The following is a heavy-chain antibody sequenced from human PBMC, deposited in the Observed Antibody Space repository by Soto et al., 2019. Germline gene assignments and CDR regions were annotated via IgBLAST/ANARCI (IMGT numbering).Heavy chain of an antibody. CDR1: GFTFSTYS. CDR3: ARELSGVAGYY. D-gene: IGHD6-19*01. CDR2: ISSSSSYI. J-gene: IGHJ4*02. Sequence: PVRSLRLSCAASGFTFSTYSMDWVRQAPGKGLEWVSSISSSSSYIYYADSVKGRFTISRDNAKNSLYLQMNSLRAEDTAVYYCARELSGVAGYYWGQGTLVTVSS. V-gene: IGHV3-21*01.